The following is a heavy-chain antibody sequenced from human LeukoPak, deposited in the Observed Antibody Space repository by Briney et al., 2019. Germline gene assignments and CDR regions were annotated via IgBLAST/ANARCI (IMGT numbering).Heavy chain of an antibody. D-gene: IGHD3-10*01. V-gene: IGHV1-18*01. Sequence: ASVRVSCKASGYTFTSYGISWVRQAPGQGLEWMGWISAYNGNTNYAQKLQGRVTMTTDTSTSTAYMELRSLRSDDTAVYYCARTIWFGDSPGAFDMWGQGTMVTVSS. J-gene: IGHJ3*02. CDR3: ARTIWFGDSPGAFDM. CDR2: ISAYNGNT. CDR1: GYTFTSYG.